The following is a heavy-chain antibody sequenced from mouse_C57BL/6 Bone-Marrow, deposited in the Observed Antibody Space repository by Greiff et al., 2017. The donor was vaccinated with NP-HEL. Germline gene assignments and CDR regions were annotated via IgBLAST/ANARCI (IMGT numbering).Heavy chain of an antibody. CDR2: IHPNSGST. V-gene: IGHV1-64*01. Sequence: QVQLQQPGAELVKPGASVKLSCKASGYTFTSYWMHWLKQRPGQGLEWIGMIHPNSGSTNYNEKFKSKATLTVDKSSSTAYMQLSSLTSEDSAVYYCARGGYGSRFAYWGQGTLVTVSA. J-gene: IGHJ3*01. CDR1: GYTFTSYW. CDR3: ARGGYGSRFAY. D-gene: IGHD1-1*01.